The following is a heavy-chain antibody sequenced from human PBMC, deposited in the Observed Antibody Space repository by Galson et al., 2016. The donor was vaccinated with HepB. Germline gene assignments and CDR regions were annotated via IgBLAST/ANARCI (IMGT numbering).Heavy chain of an antibody. D-gene: IGHD5-18*01. CDR3: ARVTTYSYGYFYGMDV. Sequence: ETLSLTCSVSGGSISSYYWSWIRQPPGKGLEWIGSISYSGSTNSNPSLKSRLTISGDTSKNQFSLKLSSVTAADTAVYYCARVTTYSYGYFYGMDVWGQGTTVTVSS. V-gene: IGHV4-59*01. CDR1: GGSISSYY. J-gene: IGHJ6*02. CDR2: ISYSGST.